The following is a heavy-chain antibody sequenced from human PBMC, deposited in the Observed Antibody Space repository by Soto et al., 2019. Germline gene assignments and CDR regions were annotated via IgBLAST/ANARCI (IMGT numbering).Heavy chain of an antibody. CDR2: ISYDESNK. V-gene: IGHV3-30-3*01. CDR3: ARDAYSSSSPPFDY. Sequence: GGSLRLSCAASGFTFSSYAMHWVRQAPGKGLEWVALISYDESNKYYADSVKGRFTISRDNSKNTLYLQMNSLRAEDTAVYYCARDAYSSSSPPFDYWGQGTLVTVSS. D-gene: IGHD6-6*01. CDR1: GFTFSSYA. J-gene: IGHJ4*02.